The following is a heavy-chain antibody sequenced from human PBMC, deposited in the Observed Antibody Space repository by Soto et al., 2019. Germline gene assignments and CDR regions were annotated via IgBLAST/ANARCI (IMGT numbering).Heavy chain of an antibody. Sequence: SQTLSLTCAISGDSVSSNSVAWNWIRQSPSRGLEWLGRTYYRSRWYNDYAVSVKSRMTINPDTSKNQFSLKLSSVTAADTAVYYCARDRLVDSDYWGQGTLVTVYS. V-gene: IGHV6-1*01. CDR2: TYYRSRWYN. J-gene: IGHJ4*02. CDR3: ARDRLVDSDY. D-gene: IGHD2-8*02. CDR1: GDSVSSNSVA.